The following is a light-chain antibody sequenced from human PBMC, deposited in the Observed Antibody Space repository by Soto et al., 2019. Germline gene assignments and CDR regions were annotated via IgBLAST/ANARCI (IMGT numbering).Light chain of an antibody. CDR2: GAS. CDR3: QQYGRSPPFT. Sequence: EIVLTQSPGTLSLSPGERATLSCRASQSVSSSYLAWYQQKPGQAPRLLIYGASSRATGIPDRFSGSGPGTDVTLTISRLEPEDFAVYYCQQYGRSPPFTFGGGTKVEIK. V-gene: IGKV3-20*01. J-gene: IGKJ4*01. CDR1: QSVSSSY.